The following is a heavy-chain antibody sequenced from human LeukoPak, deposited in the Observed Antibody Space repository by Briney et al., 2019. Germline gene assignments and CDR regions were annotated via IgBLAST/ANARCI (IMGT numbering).Heavy chain of an antibody. CDR3: ASLRERSYYARGFDY. V-gene: IGHV4-34*01. J-gene: IGHJ4*02. CDR2: INHSGST. Sequence: SETLSLTCAVYGGSFSGYYWSWIRQPPGKGLEWIGEINHSGSTYYNPSLKSRVTISVDTSKNQFSLKLSSVTAADTAVYYCASLRERSYYARGFDYWGQGTLVTVSS. D-gene: IGHD1-26*01. CDR1: GGSFSGYY.